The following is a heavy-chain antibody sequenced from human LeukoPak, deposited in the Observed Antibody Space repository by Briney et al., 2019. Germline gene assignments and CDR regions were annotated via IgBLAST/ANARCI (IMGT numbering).Heavy chain of an antibody. CDR3: ARGGVVVVAAHNWFDP. J-gene: IGHJ5*02. CDR1: GYTFTGYY. Sequence: GASVKVSCKASGYTFTGYYMHWVRQAPGQGLEWMGWINPNSGGTNYAQKFQGRVTMTRDTSINTAYMELSRLRSDDTAVYYCARGGVVVVAAHNWFDPWGQGTLVTVSS. CDR2: INPNSGGT. D-gene: IGHD2-15*01. V-gene: IGHV1-2*02.